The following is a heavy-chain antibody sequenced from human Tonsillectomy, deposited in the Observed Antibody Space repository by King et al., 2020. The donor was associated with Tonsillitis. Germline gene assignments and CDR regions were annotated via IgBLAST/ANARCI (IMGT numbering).Heavy chain of an antibody. Sequence: LQLQESGPGLVKPSETLSLTCTVSGGSISSYYWSWIRQPAGKGLEWNGRIYTSGSTNYNPSLKSRVSMSVDTSKNQFSLKLSAVTAADTAVYYCAIVAEYSGSSFDYWGQGTLVTVSS. D-gene: IGHD1-26*01. J-gene: IGHJ4*02. CDR3: AIVAEYSGSSFDY. V-gene: IGHV4-4*07. CDR1: GGSISSYY. CDR2: IYTSGST.